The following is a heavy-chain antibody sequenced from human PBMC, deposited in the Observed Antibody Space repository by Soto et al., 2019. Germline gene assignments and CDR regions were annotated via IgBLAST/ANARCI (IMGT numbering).Heavy chain of an antibody. CDR3: ARAAARRGYYYYMDV. CDR2: IYYSGST. Sequence: SETLSLTCTVSGGSISSSSYYWGWIRQPPGEGLEWIGSIYYSGSTYYNPSLKSRVTISVDTSKNQFSLKLSSVTAADTAVYYCARAAARRGYYYYMDVWGKGTTVTVSS. D-gene: IGHD6-13*01. V-gene: IGHV4-39*01. CDR1: GGSISSSSYY. J-gene: IGHJ6*03.